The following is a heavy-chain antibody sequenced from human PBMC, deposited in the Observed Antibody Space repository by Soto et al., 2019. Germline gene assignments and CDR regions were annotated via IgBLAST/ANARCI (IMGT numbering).Heavy chain of an antibody. CDR2: ISGSGTST. D-gene: IGHD4-17*01. CDR3: AKETTPDYGDYVAY. V-gene: IGHV3-23*01. Sequence: LRLSCAASGFTFSSYAMSWVRQAPGKGLKWISSISGSGTSTYYADSVKGRFTISRDNSKNTMYLQMNSLRAEDTALYFCAKETTPDYGDYVAYWGQGTLVTVSS. CDR1: GFTFSSYA. J-gene: IGHJ4*02.